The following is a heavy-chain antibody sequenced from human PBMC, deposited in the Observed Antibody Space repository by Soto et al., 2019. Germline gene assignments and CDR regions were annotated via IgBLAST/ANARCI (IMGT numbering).Heavy chain of an antibody. J-gene: IGHJ2*01. V-gene: IGHV3-30-3*01. CDR1: GFTFSSYA. Sequence: GGSLRLSCAASGFTFSSYAMHWVRQAPGKGLEWVAVISYDGSNKYYADSVKGRFTISRDNSKNTLYLQMNSLRAEDTAVYYCARGHRTGTKARGYWYFDLWGRGTLVTVSS. D-gene: IGHD1-1*01. CDR3: ARGHRTGTKARGYWYFDL. CDR2: ISYDGSNK.